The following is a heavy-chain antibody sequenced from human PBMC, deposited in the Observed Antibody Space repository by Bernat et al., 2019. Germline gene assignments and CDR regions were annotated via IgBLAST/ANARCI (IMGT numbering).Heavy chain of an antibody. V-gene: IGHV4-59*08. CDR2: IEYSGGT. CDR3: ARNYEGCSGGSCYLHFDY. Sequence: QVQLQESGPGLVESSETLSLTCTVSGGSMRGHYWSWIRQPPGKELEWIGYIEYSGGTRYDPSLKSRLTISVDTSKNQFSLKLSSVTAADTAVYYCARNYEGCSGGSCYLHFDYWGQGTLVTVSS. D-gene: IGHD2-15*01. CDR1: GGSMRGHY. J-gene: IGHJ4*02.